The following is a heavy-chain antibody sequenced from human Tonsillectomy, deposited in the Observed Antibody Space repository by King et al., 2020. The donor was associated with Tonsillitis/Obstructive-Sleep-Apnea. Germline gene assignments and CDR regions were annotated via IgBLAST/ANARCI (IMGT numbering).Heavy chain of an antibody. CDR1: GFIFRNAW. J-gene: IGHJ6*03. Sequence: VQLVESGGGLVKPGGSLRVSCAASGFIFRNAWMSWVRQAPGKGLEWVGHIKSKTDGGTIDYAAPVKDRFTISRDDSKNTLYLPINSLKTEDTAVYYCATYYGSGDYYSYMVVRVKGTTVTVSS. CDR2: IKSKTDGGTI. V-gene: IGHV3-15*01. D-gene: IGHD3-10*01. CDR3: ATYYGSGDYYSYMVV.